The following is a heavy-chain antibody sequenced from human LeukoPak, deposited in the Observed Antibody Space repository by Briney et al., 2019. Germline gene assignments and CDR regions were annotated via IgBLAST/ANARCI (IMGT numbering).Heavy chain of an antibody. CDR2: ISPYNADT. Sequence: ASVKVSCRASGYTFSDYSITWVLQAPGQGLEWMGWISPYNADTNYAQNFQGRVTMTTDRSTRTAYMELRNLRSDDTAVYYCARVTTVTRSPWSWGPKKIGQEVNWFDPWGQGTLITVS. CDR1: GYTFSDYS. CDR3: ARVTTVTRSPWSWGPKKIGQEVNWFDP. V-gene: IGHV1-18*01. D-gene: IGHD4-17*01. J-gene: IGHJ5*02.